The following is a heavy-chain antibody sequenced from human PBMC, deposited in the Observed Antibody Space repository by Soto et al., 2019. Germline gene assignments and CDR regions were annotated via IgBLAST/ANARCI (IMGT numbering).Heavy chain of an antibody. D-gene: IGHD5-12*01. J-gene: IGHJ4*02. Sequence: GGSLRLSCAASGFTFSSYGMHWVRQAPGKGLEWVAVISYDGSNKYYADSVKGRFTISRDNSKNTLYLQMNSLRAEDTAVYYCARERGYSGYGYFDYWGQGTLVTSPQ. CDR3: ARERGYSGYGYFDY. CDR2: ISYDGSNK. CDR1: GFTFSSYG. V-gene: IGHV3-30*03.